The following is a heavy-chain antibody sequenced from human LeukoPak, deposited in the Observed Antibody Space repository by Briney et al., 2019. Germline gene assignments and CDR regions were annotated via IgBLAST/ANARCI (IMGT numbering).Heavy chain of an antibody. CDR3: ARHPDTATNDAYYYYGMDV. V-gene: IGHV4-59*08. D-gene: IGHD5-18*01. Sequence: SETLSLTCTVSGGSISSYYWSWIRQPPGKGLEWIGYIYYSGSTNYNPSLKSRVTISVDTSKNQFSLKLSSVTAADTAVYYCARHPDTATNDAYYYYGMDVWGQGTTVTVSS. CDR2: IYYSGST. CDR1: GGSISSYY. J-gene: IGHJ6*02.